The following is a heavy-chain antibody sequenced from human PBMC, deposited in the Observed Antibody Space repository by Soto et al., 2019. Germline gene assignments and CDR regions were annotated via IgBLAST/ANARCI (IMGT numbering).Heavy chain of an antibody. V-gene: IGHV1-8*01. CDR3: ARGMNLDCSGGSCYSYYYYYMDV. CDR1: GYTFTSYD. D-gene: IGHD2-15*01. Sequence: ASVKVSCKASGYTFTSYDINWVRQATGQGLEWMGWMNPNSGNTGYAQKFQGRVNMTRHTSISTAYMELSSLRSEDTAVYYCARGMNLDCSGGSCYSYYYYYMDVWGKGTTVTVSS. J-gene: IGHJ6*03. CDR2: MNPNSGNT.